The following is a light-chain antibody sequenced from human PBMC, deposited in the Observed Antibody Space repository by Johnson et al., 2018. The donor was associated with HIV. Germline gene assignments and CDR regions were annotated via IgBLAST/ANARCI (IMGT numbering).Light chain of an antibody. CDR3: GTWDSSLSDFYV. CDR1: SSNIGNNY. Sequence: QSVLTQPPSVSAAPGQKVTISCSGSSSNIGNNYVSWYQQLPGTAPKLLIYDNNKRPSGIPDRFSGSKSGTSATLGITGLQTGDEADYYCGTWDSSLSDFYVFGTWTKFTVL. J-gene: IGLJ1*01. V-gene: IGLV1-51*01. CDR2: DNN.